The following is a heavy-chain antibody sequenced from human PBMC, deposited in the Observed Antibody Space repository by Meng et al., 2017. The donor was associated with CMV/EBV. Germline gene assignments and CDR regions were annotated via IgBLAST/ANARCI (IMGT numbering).Heavy chain of an antibody. CDR2: ISSSSSYI. V-gene: IGHV3-21*01. Sequence: GGSLRLSCAASGFTFSSYSMNWVRQAPGKGLEGVSSISSSSSYIYYADSVKGRFTISRDNAKNSLYLQMNSLRAEDTAVYYCARVGRTSQTMIVVVPKGSGAFDIWGQGTMVTVSS. CDR3: ARVGRTSQTMIVVVPKGSGAFDI. D-gene: IGHD3-22*01. CDR1: GFTFSSYS. J-gene: IGHJ3*02.